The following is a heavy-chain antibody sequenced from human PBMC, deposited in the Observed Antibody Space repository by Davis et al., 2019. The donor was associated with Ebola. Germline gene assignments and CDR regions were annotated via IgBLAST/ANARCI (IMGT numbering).Heavy chain of an antibody. V-gene: IGHV3-7*03. J-gene: IGHJ5*02. CDR3: ARVSEVRHHYDSSGYSMGFWFDP. CDR2: IKKDGSEK. CDR1: GFSFNNYW. D-gene: IGHD3-22*01. Sequence: GESLKISCAASGFSFNNYWMSWVRQAPGKGLDWVANIKKDGSEKYYVDSVKGRFSISRDNAKNSLFLQMNSLRAEDTAVYFCARVSEVRHHYDSSGYSMGFWFDPWGQGTLVTVSS.